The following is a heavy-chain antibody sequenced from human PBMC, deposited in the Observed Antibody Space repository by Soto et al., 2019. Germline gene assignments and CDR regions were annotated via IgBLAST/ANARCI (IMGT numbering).Heavy chain of an antibody. Sequence: GGSLRLSCVASGFAFSSYAMTWVRQAPGKGLEWVSSVSGGGGSTYYADPVKGRFTISRDNSKNTLYLQMNSLRAEDTAIFYCAKDRYSGSGSTFDYRGQGTLVTVSS. CDR3: AKDRYSGSGSTFDY. CDR1: GFAFSSYA. J-gene: IGHJ4*02. V-gene: IGHV3-23*01. CDR2: VSGGGGST. D-gene: IGHD3-10*01.